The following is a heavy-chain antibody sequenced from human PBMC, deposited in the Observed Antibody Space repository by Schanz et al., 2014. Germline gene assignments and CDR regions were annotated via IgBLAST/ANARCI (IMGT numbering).Heavy chain of an antibody. J-gene: IGHJ3*02. CDR1: GFTFSSHW. CDR3: AEKMKLGGDGGKGHDSLDI. CDR2: INSVGSNT. V-gene: IGHV3-74*01. D-gene: IGHD2-15*01. Sequence: EVQLVQSGGGLVQPGGSLRLSCAASGFTFSSHWMHWVRQDPGKGLVWVARINSVGSNTDYADSVTGRFTISRDNAKNTLDLQINTQRAEDTPGYYCAEKMKLGGDGGKGHDSLDIWGQGTMVTVSS.